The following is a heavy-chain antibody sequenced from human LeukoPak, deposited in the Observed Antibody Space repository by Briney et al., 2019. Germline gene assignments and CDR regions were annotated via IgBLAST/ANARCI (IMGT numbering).Heavy chain of an antibody. CDR3: ARGGGLQPFQY. Sequence: GGSLRLSCAASEFTFDNYAMSWVRQAPGKGLEWISAISGSGGSSYYADSVKGRFTISRDNPKKTLYLQMSSLRAEDTAIYYCARGGGLQPFQYWGQGTLVIVSS. J-gene: IGHJ1*01. D-gene: IGHD2-15*01. V-gene: IGHV3-23*01. CDR1: EFTFDNYA. CDR2: ISGSGGSS.